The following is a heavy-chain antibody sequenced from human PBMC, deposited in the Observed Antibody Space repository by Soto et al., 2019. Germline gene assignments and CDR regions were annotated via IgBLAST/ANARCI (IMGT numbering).Heavy chain of an antibody. CDR1: GFTFPSSA. J-gene: IGHJ6*02. CDR2: ISAYNGNT. D-gene: IGHD6-13*01. Sequence: ASVKVSCKASGFTFPSSAVQWVRQARGQRLEWMGWISAYNGNTNYAQKLQGRVTMTTDTSTSTAYMELRSLRSDDTAVYYCARGPWAAEAGTGYYYYYGMDVWGQGTTVTVSS. V-gene: IGHV1-18*01. CDR3: ARGPWAAEAGTGYYYYYGMDV.